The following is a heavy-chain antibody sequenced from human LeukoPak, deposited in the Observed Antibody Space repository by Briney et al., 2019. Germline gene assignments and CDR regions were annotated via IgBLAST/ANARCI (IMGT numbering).Heavy chain of an antibody. V-gene: IGHV3-64*01. D-gene: IGHD6-13*01. Sequence: GGSLRLSCAASGFTFSSYAMPWVRQAPGKGLEYVSAISSNGGSTYYANSVKGRFTISRDNSKNTLYLQMGSLRAEDTAVYYCAKDSGYTSSWYFGDYWGQGTLVTVSS. CDR2: ISSNGGST. CDR3: AKDSGYTSSWYFGDY. J-gene: IGHJ4*02. CDR1: GFTFSSYA.